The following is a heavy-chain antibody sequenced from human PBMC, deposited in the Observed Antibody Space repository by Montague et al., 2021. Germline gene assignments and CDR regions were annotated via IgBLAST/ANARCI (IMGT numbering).Heavy chain of an antibody. CDR3: TRGEVAVTGIDY. D-gene: IGHD6-19*01. CDR1: GGSIGSSSYY. CDR2: IYYSGST. V-gene: IGHV4-39*01. J-gene: IGHJ4*02. Sequence: SETLSLTCTVSGGSIGSSSYYWGWIRQPPGKGLEWIGSIYYSGSTYYNPSLKSRLTISVDTSKNQFSLRLSSVTAADTAVYYCTRGEVAVTGIDYWGQGALVTVSS.